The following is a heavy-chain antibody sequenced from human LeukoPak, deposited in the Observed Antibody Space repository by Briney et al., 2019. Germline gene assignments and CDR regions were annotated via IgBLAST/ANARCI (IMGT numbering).Heavy chain of an antibody. Sequence: PSQTLSLTCTVSGGSISSGGYYWSWIRQHPGKGLEWIGYIYYSGSTYYNPSLKSRVTISVDTSKNQFSLKLSSVTAADTAVYYCARDTGTYSSSFNFDYWGQGTLVTVSS. CDR2: IYYSGST. CDR3: ARDTGTYSSSFNFDY. CDR1: GGSISSGGYY. D-gene: IGHD6-6*01. V-gene: IGHV4-31*03. J-gene: IGHJ4*02.